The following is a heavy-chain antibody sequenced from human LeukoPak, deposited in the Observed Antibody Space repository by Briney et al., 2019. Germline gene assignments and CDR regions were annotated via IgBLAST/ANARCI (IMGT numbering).Heavy chain of an antibody. CDR3: ASDGLGWFDP. V-gene: IGHV1-69*05. J-gene: IGHJ5*02. Sequence: GASVKVSCKASGGTFSSYAISWVRQAPGQGLEWMGRIIPIFGTANYAQKFQGRVTITTDESTSTAYMELSSLRSEDTAVYYCASDGLGWFDPWGQGTLVTLSS. D-gene: IGHD3-16*01. CDR1: GGTFSSYA. CDR2: IIPIFGTA.